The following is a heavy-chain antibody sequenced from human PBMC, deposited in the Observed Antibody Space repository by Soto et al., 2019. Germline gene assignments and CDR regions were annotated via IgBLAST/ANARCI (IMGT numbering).Heavy chain of an antibody. CDR2: ISDSGATT. D-gene: IGHD6-19*01. Sequence: GGSQRLSGSGSGFPFGEKAISWVRQAPGKGLEWVSGISDSGATTYYADSVRGRFTISRDNSKNTLYLQMKSLRAEDSASYYCAKEDTSSGSLDYWGQGAMVNVS. J-gene: IGHJ4*02. V-gene: IGHV3-23*01. CDR3: AKEDTSSGSLDY. CDR1: GFPFGEKA.